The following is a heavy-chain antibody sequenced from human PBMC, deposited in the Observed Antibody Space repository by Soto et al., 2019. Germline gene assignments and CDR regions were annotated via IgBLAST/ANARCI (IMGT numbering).Heavy chain of an antibody. D-gene: IGHD1-1*01. CDR1: GGSISSGGYS. V-gene: IGHV4-30-2*01. Sequence: QLQLQESGSGLVKPSQTLSLTCAVSGGSISSGGYSWSWIRQPPGKGLEWIGYIYHSGSTYYNPSLTRRVTISVDRSQNQFSLKLSSVTAADTAVYYCARGPVHLTPGPWTFDYWGQGTLVTVSS. CDR3: ARGPVHLTPGPWTFDY. CDR2: IYHSGST. J-gene: IGHJ4*02.